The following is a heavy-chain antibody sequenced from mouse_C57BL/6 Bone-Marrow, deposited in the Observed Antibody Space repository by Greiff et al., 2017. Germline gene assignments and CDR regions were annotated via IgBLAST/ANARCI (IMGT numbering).Heavy chain of an antibody. CDR2: INPNNGGT. Sequence: EVQLQQSGPELVKPGASVKISCKASGYTFTDYYMNWVKQSHGKSLEWIGDINPNNGGTSYNQKFKGKATLTVDKSSSTAYMELRSLTSEDSAVYYCARHGDYAMDYWGQGTSVTVSS. J-gene: IGHJ4*01. CDR1: GYTFTDYY. V-gene: IGHV1-26*01. CDR3: ARHGDYAMDY.